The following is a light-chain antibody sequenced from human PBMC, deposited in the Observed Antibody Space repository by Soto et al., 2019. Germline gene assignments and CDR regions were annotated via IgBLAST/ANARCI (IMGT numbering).Light chain of an antibody. CDR1: NIGSKS. CDR2: DDS. V-gene: IGLV3-21*02. CDR3: QGWDSSSDHPV. Sequence: SYELTQPPSVSVAPGQTARITCGGNNIGSKSVHWYQQKPGQAPVLVVYDDSDRPSGTPERFAGSNSGNTATLTISRVEAGDEDDYYCQGWDSSSDHPVFGGGTKLTVL. J-gene: IGLJ2*01.